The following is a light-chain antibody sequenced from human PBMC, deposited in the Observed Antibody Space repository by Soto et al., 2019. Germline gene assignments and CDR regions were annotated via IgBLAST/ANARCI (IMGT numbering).Light chain of an antibody. CDR3: QQFDNLPLT. V-gene: IGKV1-33*01. Sequence: DIQMTQSPSSLSASVGDRVTITCQASQDISNYLNWYQQKPGKAPKILIYDASVLEAGVPSRFSGVGSGTHFTLTISILQAEDVATYYCQQFDNLPLTFGGGTKVEIK. CDR1: QDISNY. CDR2: DAS. J-gene: IGKJ4*01.